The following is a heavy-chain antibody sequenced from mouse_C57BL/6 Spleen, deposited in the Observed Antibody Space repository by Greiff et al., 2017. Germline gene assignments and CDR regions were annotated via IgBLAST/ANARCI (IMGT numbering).Heavy chain of an antibody. Sequence: EVMLVESGGGLVQPGGSLKLSCAASGFTFSDYYMYWVRQTPEKRLEWVAYISNGGGSTYYPDTVKGRFTISRDNAKNTLYLQMCRLRSEDTAMYYCARGGDYSLYYYAMDYWGQGTSVTVSS. V-gene: IGHV5-12*01. CDR1: GFTFSDYY. D-gene: IGHD2-13*01. J-gene: IGHJ4*01. CDR2: ISNGGGST. CDR3: ARGGDYSLYYYAMDY.